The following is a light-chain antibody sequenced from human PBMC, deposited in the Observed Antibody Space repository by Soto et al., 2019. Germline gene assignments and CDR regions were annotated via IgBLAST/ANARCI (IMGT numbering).Light chain of an antibody. CDR3: QESITAPLT. V-gene: IGKV1-39*01. CDR1: QTINNY. Sequence: DIQMTQSPSSLSASVGDRVTITCRASQTINNYLNWYQQKPGKAPKLLIYAASSLQSGVPSRFSGSGSGTDFTVSISSFQLEDSSTYFCQESITAPLTFGGGTKVEGK. CDR2: AAS. J-gene: IGKJ4*01.